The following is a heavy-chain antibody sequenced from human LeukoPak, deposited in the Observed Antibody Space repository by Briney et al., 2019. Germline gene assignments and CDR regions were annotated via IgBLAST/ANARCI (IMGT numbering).Heavy chain of an antibody. D-gene: IGHD2-2*01. CDR2: INAYNGNT. V-gene: IGHV1-18*01. CDR1: GYTFTSYG. J-gene: IGHJ4*02. CDR3: ARVPPEVPADPFDY. Sequence: SVKVSCKASGYTFTSYGISWVRQAPGQGLEWMGWINAYNGNTNYAQKLQGRVTMTTDTSTSTAYMELRSLRSDDTAVYYCARVPPEVPADPFDYWGQGTLVTVSS.